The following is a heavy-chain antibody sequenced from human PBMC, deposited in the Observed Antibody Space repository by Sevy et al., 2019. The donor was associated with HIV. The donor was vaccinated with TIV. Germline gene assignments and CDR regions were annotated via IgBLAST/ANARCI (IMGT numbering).Heavy chain of an antibody. V-gene: IGHV3-30-3*02. D-gene: IGHD3-22*01. J-gene: IGHJ1*01. Sequence: GGSLRLSCAASGFTFSSYAMHWVRQAPGKGLEWVAVISYDGSNKYYADSVKGRFTISRDNSKNTLYLQVKSLRTEDTAVYYCAKCRDFYDSSSLGHWGQGTLVTVSS. CDR1: GFTFSSYA. CDR2: ISYDGSNK. CDR3: AKCRDFYDSSSLGH.